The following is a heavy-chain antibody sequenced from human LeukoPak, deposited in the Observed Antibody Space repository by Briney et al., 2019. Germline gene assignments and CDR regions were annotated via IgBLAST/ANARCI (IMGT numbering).Heavy chain of an antibody. J-gene: IGHJ6*02. D-gene: IGHD5-18*01. CDR3: ARVPVDTAMVYYYSSYGMTS. CDR1: GYTFTSYG. V-gene: IGHV1-18*01. Sequence: ASVKVSCKASGYTFTSYGISWVRQAPGQGLEWMGWISAYNGNTNYAQKLQGRVTMTTDTSTSTAYMELRSLRSDDTAVYYCARVPVDTAMVYYYSSYGMTSGAKGPRSPSP. CDR2: ISAYNGNT.